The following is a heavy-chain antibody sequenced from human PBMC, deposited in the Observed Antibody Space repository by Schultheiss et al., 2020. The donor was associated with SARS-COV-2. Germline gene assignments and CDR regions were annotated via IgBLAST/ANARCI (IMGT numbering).Heavy chain of an antibody. D-gene: IGHD5-18*01. J-gene: IGHJ5*02. Sequence: SETLSLTCAVSGYSISSGYYWGWIRQPPGKGLEWIGYIYYSGSTYYNPSLKSRVTISVDTSKNQFSLKLSSVTAADTAVYYCARGGATWIQLWSSNWFDPWGQGTLVTVSS. CDR3: ARGGATWIQLWSSNWFDP. V-gene: IGHV4-38-2*01. CDR2: IYYSGST. CDR1: GYSISSGYY.